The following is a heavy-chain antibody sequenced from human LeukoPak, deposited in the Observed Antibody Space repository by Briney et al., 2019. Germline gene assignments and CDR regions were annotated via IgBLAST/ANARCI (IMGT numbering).Heavy chain of an antibody. V-gene: IGHV1-69*04. D-gene: IGHD6-19*01. CDR1: GGTFSSYA. Sequence: GASVKVSCKASGGTFSSYAISWVRQAPGQGLEWMGRIIPILGIANYAQKFQGRVTITADKSTSTAYMELSSLRSEDTAVYYCARVVSISEGRSGWYLGYWGQGTLVTVSS. CDR2: IIPILGIA. J-gene: IGHJ4*02. CDR3: ARVVSISEGRSGWYLGY.